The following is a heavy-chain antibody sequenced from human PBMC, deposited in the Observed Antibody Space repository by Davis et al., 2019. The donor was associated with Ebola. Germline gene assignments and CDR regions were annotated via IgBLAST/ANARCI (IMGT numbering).Heavy chain of an antibody. Sequence: SGPTLVNPTQTLTLTCTFSGFSLSTSGMCVSWIRQPPGKGLEWIGEINHSGSTNYNTSLKSRVTISVDTSKNQFSLKLSSVTAADTAVYYCAREPYGSGKSDAFDIWGQGTMVTVSS. CDR3: AREPYGSGKSDAFDI. D-gene: IGHD3-10*01. CDR1: GFSLSTSGM. J-gene: IGHJ3*02. CDR2: INHSGST. V-gene: IGHV4-39*07.